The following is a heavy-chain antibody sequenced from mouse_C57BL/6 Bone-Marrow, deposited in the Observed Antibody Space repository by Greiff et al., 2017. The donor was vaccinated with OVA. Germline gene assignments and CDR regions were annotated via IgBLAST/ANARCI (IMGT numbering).Heavy chain of an antibody. V-gene: IGHV5-12*01. CDR2: ISNGGGST. Sequence: DVQLVESGGGLVQPGGSLKLSCAASGFTFSDYYMYWVRQTPEKRLEWVAYISNGGGSTYYPDTVKGRFTISRDNAKNTLYLQMSRLKSEDTAMYYCATNTGYFDVWGTGTTVTVSS. J-gene: IGHJ1*03. CDR1: GFTFSDYY. CDR3: ATNTGYFDV. D-gene: IGHD1-1*01.